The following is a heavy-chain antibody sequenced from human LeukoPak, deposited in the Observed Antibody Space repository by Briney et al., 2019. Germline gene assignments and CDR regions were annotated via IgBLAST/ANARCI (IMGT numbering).Heavy chain of an antibody. CDR1: GFTFSSYA. V-gene: IGHV3-30-3*01. Sequence: GRSLRLSCAASGFTFSSYAMHWVRQAPGKGLEWVAVISYDGSNKYYADSVKGRFTISRDNSKNTLYLQMNSLRAEDTAVYYCARELAAFSVDYWGQGTLVTVSS. D-gene: IGHD2/OR15-2a*01. J-gene: IGHJ4*02. CDR3: ARELAAFSVDY. CDR2: ISYDGSNK.